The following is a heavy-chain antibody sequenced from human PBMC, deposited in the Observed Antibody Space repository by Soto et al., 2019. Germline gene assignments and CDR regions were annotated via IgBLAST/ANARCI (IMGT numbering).Heavy chain of an antibody. CDR2: IVPIVDTA. CDR3: LSLVAIPGRPDY. Sequence: QVQLVQSGAEVRQPASSVKVSCKTSGGTFSSYAISWVRQAPGQGLEWMGGIVPIVDTATYAQTFPGRVPIAAXXSAGTPYLELSRLRADDTAVFYCLSLVAIPGRPDYWGQGALVSVSS. D-gene: IGHD2-15*01. CDR1: GGTFSSYA. J-gene: IGHJ4*02. V-gene: IGHV1-69*12.